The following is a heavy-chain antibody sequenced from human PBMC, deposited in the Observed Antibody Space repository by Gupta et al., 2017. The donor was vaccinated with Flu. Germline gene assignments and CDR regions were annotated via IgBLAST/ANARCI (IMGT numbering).Heavy chain of an antibody. V-gene: IGHV3-23*01. Sequence: WVRQAPGKGLEWVSAISGSGGSTYYADSVKGRFTISRDNSKNTLYLQMNSLRAEDTAVYYCAKVMGVSQQWLVPGDAFDIWGQGTMVTVSS. J-gene: IGHJ3*02. D-gene: IGHD6-19*01. CDR3: AKVMGVSQQWLVPGDAFDI. CDR2: ISGSGGST.